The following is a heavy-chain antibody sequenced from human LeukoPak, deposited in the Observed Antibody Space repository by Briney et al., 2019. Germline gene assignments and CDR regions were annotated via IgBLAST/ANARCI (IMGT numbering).Heavy chain of an antibody. V-gene: IGHV1-46*01. J-gene: IGHJ2*01. CDR1: GYTFTSHY. CDR2: IHPSGGST. CDR3: ARANLDAAMVYWSFDL. D-gene: IGHD5-18*01. Sequence: ASVKVSCKASGYTFTSHYMHWVRQAPGQGLEWMGVIHPSGGSTTYAQKFQGRVTMTTDTSTSTVYVEVSSLTSDDTAVYYCARANLDAAMVYWSFDLWGRGTLVTVSS.